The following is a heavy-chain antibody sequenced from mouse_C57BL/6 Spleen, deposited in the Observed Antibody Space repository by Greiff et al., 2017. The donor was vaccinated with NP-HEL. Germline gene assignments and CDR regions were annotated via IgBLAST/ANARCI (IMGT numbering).Heavy chain of an antibody. CDR1: GFTFSSYT. Sequence: EVQLVESGGGLVKPGGSLKLSCAASGFTFSSYTMSWVRQTPEKRLEWVATISGGGGNTYYPDSVKGRFTISRDNAKNTLYLQMSSLRSEDTALYYCARQTAQALSWFAYWGQGTLVTVSA. CDR2: ISGGGGNT. J-gene: IGHJ3*01. D-gene: IGHD3-2*02. V-gene: IGHV5-9*01. CDR3: ARQTAQALSWFAY.